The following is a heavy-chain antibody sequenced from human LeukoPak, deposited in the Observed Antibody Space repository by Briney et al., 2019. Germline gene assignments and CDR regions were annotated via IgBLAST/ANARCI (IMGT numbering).Heavy chain of an antibody. CDR2: ISAYNGNT. CDR1: GYSFTSYG. CDR3: ARDLTSSSHWLDP. D-gene: IGHD6-6*01. J-gene: IGHJ5*02. Sequence: EASVKVSCKASGYSFTSYGINWVRQAPGQGLEWMGWISAYNGNTNYAQKLQGRVTLTTDTSTSTAYMELRSLRSDDTAVYYCARDLTSSSHWLDPWGQGTLVTVSS. V-gene: IGHV1-18*01.